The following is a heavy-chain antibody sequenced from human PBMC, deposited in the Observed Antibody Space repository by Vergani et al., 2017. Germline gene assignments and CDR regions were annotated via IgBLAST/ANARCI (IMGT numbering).Heavy chain of an antibody. CDR1: GFTVSSNE. J-gene: IGHJ5*02. Sequence: EVQLVESRGVLVQPGGSLRLSCAASGFTVSSNEMSWVRQAPGKGLEWVSSISGGSTYYADSRKGRFTIARDNSKNTLHLQMTSLRAEDTAVYYCKKRGRLLWFGELFNWFDPWGQGTLVTVSS. V-gene: IGHV3-38-3*01. CDR2: ISGGST. CDR3: KKRGRLLWFGELFNWFDP. D-gene: IGHD3-10*01.